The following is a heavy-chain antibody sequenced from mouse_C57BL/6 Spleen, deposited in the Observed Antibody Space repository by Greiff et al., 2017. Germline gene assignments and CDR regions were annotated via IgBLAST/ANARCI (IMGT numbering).Heavy chain of an antibody. CDR1: GFTFSSYA. CDR2: ISDGGSYT. V-gene: IGHV5-4*01. J-gene: IGHJ2*01. D-gene: IGHD3-2*02. CDR3: ARDWAQPYFDY. Sequence: EVMLVESGGGLVKPGGSLKLSCAASGFTFSSYAMSWVRQTPEKRLEWVATISDGGSYTYYPDNVKGRFTISRDNAKNNLYLQMSHLKSEDTAMYYCARDWAQPYFDYWGQGTTLTVSS.